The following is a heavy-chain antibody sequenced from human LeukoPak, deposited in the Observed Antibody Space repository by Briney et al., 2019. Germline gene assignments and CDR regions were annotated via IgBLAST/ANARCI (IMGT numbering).Heavy chain of an antibody. J-gene: IGHJ6*03. CDR1: GYSFTSYW. D-gene: IGHD6-13*01. CDR2: IYPGDSDT. CDR3: ARHPTSYSSSWWDYYYYMDV. V-gene: IGHV5-51*01. Sequence: GESLKISCKGSGYSFTSYWIGWVRQMPGKGLEWMGIIYPGDSDTRYSPSFQGQVTISADKSISTAYLQWSSLKASDTAMYYCARHPTSYSSSWWDYYYYMDVWGKGTTVTVSS.